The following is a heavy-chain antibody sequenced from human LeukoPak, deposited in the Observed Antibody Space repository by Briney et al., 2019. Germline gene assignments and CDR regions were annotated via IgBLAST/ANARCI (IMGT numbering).Heavy chain of an antibody. V-gene: IGHV2-70*11. CDR3: ARIRVTGSYRVYSDY. CDR2: IDWDDEE. Sequence: RKSGPTLVNPTQTLTLTCTFSGFSPSTSGMCVSWIRQPPGKALEWLARIDWDDEEYYSTSLKTRLTISKDTSKNQVVLTMTNMDPVDTATYYCARIRVTGSYRVYSDYWGQGTLATVSS. J-gene: IGHJ4*02. CDR1: GFSPSTSGMC. D-gene: IGHD1-26*01.